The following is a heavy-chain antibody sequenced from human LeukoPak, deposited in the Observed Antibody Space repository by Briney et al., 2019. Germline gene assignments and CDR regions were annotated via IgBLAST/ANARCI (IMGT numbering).Heavy chain of an antibody. D-gene: IGHD4-17*01. CDR2: MNPDSGNT. Sequence: ASVKVSCKASGYTFINYDINWVRQATGQGLEWMGYMNPDSGNTEYAQKFQGRVTITRNTSISTAYMELSSLRSEDTAIYYCARELRQDDYWGQGALVTVSS. CDR1: GYTFINYD. CDR3: ARELRQDDY. J-gene: IGHJ4*02. V-gene: IGHV1-8*03.